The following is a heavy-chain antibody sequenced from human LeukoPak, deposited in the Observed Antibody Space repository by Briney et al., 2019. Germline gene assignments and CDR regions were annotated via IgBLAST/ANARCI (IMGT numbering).Heavy chain of an antibody. CDR1: VFPFNSYW. D-gene: IGHD2-15*01. CDR3: ARGRLLLDY. V-gene: IGHV3-7*03. J-gene: IGHJ4*02. Sequence: PGGSLRLSCAASVFPFNSYWMSWVREAPGKGLEGVANIKQDGSEEYYVDSVKGRLTISRHNAKNSLYWQMNSLRAEDTAVYYCARGRLLLDYWGQGTLVTVSS. CDR2: IKQDGSEE.